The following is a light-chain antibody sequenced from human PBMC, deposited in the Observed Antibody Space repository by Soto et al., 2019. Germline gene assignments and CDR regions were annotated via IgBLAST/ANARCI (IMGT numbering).Light chain of an antibody. CDR3: CSYAGSSTLVV. J-gene: IGLJ2*01. Sequence: QSVLTQPASVSGSPGQSITISCTGTSSDVGSYNLVSWYQQHPGKAPKLMIYEVSKRPSGVSNRFSGSKSDNTASLTISGLQAEDEADYYCCSYAGSSTLVVFGGGTQLTVL. V-gene: IGLV2-23*02. CDR1: SSDVGSYNL. CDR2: EVS.